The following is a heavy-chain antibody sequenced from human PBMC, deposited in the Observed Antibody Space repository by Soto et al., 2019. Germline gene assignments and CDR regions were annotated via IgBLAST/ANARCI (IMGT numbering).Heavy chain of an antibody. CDR2: TYYRSKWYN. Sequence: HSQTLSLTCAISGDSVSSNSAAWNWIRQSPSRGLEWLGRTYYRSKWYNDYAVSVKSRITINPDTSKNQFSLQLNSVTPEDTAVYYCAGDVGEWLRSYYYYYGMDVWGQGTTVTVSS. J-gene: IGHJ6*02. CDR1: GDSVSSNSAA. D-gene: IGHD5-12*01. V-gene: IGHV6-1*01. CDR3: AGDVGEWLRSYYYYYGMDV.